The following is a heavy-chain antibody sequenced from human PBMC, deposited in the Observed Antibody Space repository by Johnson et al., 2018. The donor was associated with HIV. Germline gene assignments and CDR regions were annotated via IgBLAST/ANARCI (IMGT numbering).Heavy chain of an antibody. CDR2: IRYDGKDK. Sequence: QVQLVESGGGVVQPGGSLRLSCAASGFTFSTYGIHWVRQAPGKGLEWVSFIRYDGKDKYYADFVKGRFTISRDNSKNTLYLQMNSLRAEDTAVYSCAKDKQPGNGRYDALDIWGQGTTVIVSS. J-gene: IGHJ3*02. CDR3: AKDKQPGNGRYDALDI. D-gene: IGHD1-1*01. CDR1: GFTFSTYG. V-gene: IGHV3-30*02.